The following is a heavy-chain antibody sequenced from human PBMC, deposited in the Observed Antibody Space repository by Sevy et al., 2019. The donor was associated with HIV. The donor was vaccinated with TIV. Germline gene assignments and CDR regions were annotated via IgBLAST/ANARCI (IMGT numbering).Heavy chain of an antibody. CDR3: ARAVVEISTWRSDY. V-gene: IGHV3-21*01. CDR1: GFTFSSYR. D-gene: IGHD5-12*01. CDR2: ISSNSDYI. J-gene: IGHJ4*02. Sequence: GGSLRLSCAASGFTFSSYRMTWVRQAPGKGLEWVACISSNSDYINYATSVKGRFTISRDNAKNLLYLQMDSLRAEDTAVYHCARAVVEISTWRSDYWGQGTLVTVSS.